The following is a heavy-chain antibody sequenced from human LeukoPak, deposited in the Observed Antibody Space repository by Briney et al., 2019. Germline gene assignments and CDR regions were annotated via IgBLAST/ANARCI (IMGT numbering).Heavy chain of an antibody. J-gene: IGHJ4*02. CDR1: GFTFSSYS. Sequence: GGSLRLSCTASGFTFSSYSMNWVRQAPGKGLEWVSSISSSSSYIYYADSVKGRFTISRDNAKNSLYLQMNSLRAEDTAVYYCARSYDYGASSGYWGQGTLVTVSS. CDR3: ARSYDYGASSGY. CDR2: ISSSSSYI. D-gene: IGHD4-17*01. V-gene: IGHV3-21*01.